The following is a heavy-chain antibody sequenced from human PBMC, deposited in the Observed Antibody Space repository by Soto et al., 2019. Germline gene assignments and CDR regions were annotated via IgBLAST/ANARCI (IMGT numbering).Heavy chain of an antibody. Sequence: PSETLSLTCTVSGGSISSYYWSWIRQPPGKGLEWIGYIYYSGSTNYNPSLKSRVTISVDTSKNQFSLKLSSVTAADTAVYYCARESWNYNYYYGMDVWGQGTTVTVPS. V-gene: IGHV4-59*01. J-gene: IGHJ6*02. CDR3: ARESWNYNYYYGMDV. CDR2: IYYSGST. D-gene: IGHD1-1*01. CDR1: GGSISSYY.